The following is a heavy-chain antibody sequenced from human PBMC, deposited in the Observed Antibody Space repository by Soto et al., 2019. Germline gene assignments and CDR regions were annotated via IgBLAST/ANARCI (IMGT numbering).Heavy chain of an antibody. CDR1: GYTFTDYD. Sequence: AYVKVPCKDSGYTFTDYDMHRVRQAPGQGLEWMGWITPNNSGRNYSQKFQGRATMTGDTAISTAYMELSRRSSDDTAVYYCARSGSVLLNAFEIWGQGTMGTVAS. CDR3: ARSGSVLLNAFEI. V-gene: IGHV1-2*02. D-gene: IGHD6-19*01. CDR2: ITPNNSGR. J-gene: IGHJ3*02.